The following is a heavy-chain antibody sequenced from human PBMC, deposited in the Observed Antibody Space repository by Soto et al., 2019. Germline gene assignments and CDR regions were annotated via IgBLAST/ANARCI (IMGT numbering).Heavy chain of an antibody. CDR2: ISGSGGST. D-gene: IGHD1-1*01. Sequence: EVQLLESGGGLVQPGGSLRLSCAGSGFTFSTYAMSWVRQAPGKGLEWISAISGSGGSTYYVDSVKGRFTISRDNSKNTLFMQLNSLRAEDTAVYYCAKRPTTGNFVDYWGQGTLVTVSS. V-gene: IGHV3-23*01. CDR3: AKRPTTGNFVDY. J-gene: IGHJ4*02. CDR1: GFTFSTYA.